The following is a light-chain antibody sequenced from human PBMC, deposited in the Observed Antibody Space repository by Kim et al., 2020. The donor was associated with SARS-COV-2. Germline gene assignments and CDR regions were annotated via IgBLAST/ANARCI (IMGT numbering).Light chain of an antibody. Sequence: SITIPSTGTSSGIGGYNHVSWYQQHQGKAPKLMIYDVSTWPSGVSNRFSGAKSGNTASLTIAWLQAEDEADYYCSSLTGSITYVVGTGTKSHRP. CDR2: DVS. CDR3: SSLTGSITYV. J-gene: IGLJ1*01. V-gene: IGLV2-14*03. CDR1: SSGIGGYNH.